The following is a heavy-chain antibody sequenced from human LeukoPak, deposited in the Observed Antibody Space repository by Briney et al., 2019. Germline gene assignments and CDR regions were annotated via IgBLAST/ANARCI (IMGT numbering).Heavy chain of an antibody. CDR1: GYTFTSYY. V-gene: IGHV1-46*01. J-gene: IGHJ6*02. CDR3: ARDVPYSSGWSYYYYYGMDV. Sequence: ASVKVSCKASGYTFTSYYMHWVRQAPGQGLEWMGIINPSGGSTSYAQKFQGRVTMTRDTSTSTVYMGLSSLRSEDTAVYYCARDVPYSSGWSYYYYYGMDVWGQGTTVTVSS. D-gene: IGHD6-19*01. CDR2: INPSGGST.